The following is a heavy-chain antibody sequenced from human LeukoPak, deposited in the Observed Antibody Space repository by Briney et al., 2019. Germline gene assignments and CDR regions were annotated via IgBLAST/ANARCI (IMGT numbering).Heavy chain of an antibody. V-gene: IGHV4-59*08. Sequence: SSETLSLTCTVSGGSISSYYWSWIRQPPGKGLEWIGYIYYSGSTNYNPSLKSRVTISVDTSKNQFSLKLSSVTAADTAVYYCVRHKPADFWGGHFDYWGQGTLVTVSS. J-gene: IGHJ4*02. CDR1: GGSISSYY. D-gene: IGHD3-3*01. CDR2: IYYSGST. CDR3: VRHKPADFWGGHFDY.